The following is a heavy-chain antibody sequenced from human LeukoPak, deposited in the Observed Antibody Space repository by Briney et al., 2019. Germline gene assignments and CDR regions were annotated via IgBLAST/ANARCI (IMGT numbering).Heavy chain of an antibody. CDR3: ARGGMELELHGGDY. J-gene: IGHJ4*02. V-gene: IGHV1-69*05. CDR2: IIPIFGTA. CDR1: GGTFSSYA. Sequence: GASVKVSCKASGGTFSSYAISWVRQAPGQGLEWMGGIIPIFGTANYAQKFQGRVTMTRDTSISTAYMELSRLRSDNTAVYYCARGGMELELHGGDYWGQGTLVTVSS. D-gene: IGHD1-7*01.